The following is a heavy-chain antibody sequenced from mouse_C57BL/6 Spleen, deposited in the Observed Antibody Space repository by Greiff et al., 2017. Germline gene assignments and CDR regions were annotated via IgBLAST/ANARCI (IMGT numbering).Heavy chain of an antibody. Sequence: VQLQQPGTELVKPGASVKMSCKASGYTFTTYPIEWMKQNHGKSLEWIGNFHPYNDDTKYNEKFKGKATLTVEKSSSTVYLELSRLTSDDSAVYYCARAEDYEGLDWFAYWGQGTLVTVSA. J-gene: IGHJ3*01. V-gene: IGHV1-47*01. CDR1: GYTFTTYP. CDR3: ARAEDYEGLDWFAY. CDR2: FHPYNDDT. D-gene: IGHD2-4*01.